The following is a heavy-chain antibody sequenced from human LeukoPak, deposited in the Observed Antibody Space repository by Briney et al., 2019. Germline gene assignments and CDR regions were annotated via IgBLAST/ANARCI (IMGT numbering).Heavy chain of an antibody. CDR2: ISYDGSNK. Sequence: GGSLRLSCAASGFTFSSYAMHWVRQAPGKGLEWVAVISYDGSNKYYADSVKGRFTISRDNSKNTLYPQMNSLRAEDTAVYYCARDIAAAAAGTFNWFDPWGQGTLVTVSS. D-gene: IGHD6-13*01. CDR1: GFTFSSYA. V-gene: IGHV3-30*04. CDR3: ARDIAAAAAGTFNWFDP. J-gene: IGHJ5*02.